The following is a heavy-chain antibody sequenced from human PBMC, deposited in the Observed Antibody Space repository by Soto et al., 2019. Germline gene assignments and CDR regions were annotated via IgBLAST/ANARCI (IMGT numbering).Heavy chain of an antibody. CDR1: GYTFTSYA. D-gene: IGHD2-2*01. J-gene: IGHJ6*02. CDR3: ARGDIVVVPAVYYYYYGMDV. CDR2: INAGNGNT. V-gene: IGHV1-3*01. Sequence: QVQLVQSGAEVKKPGASVKVSCKASGYTFTSYAMHWVRQAPGQRLEWMGWINAGNGNTKYSQKFQGRVTITRDTSASTAYMELSSLRSEDTAVYYCARGDIVVVPAVYYYYYGMDVWGQGTTVTVFS.